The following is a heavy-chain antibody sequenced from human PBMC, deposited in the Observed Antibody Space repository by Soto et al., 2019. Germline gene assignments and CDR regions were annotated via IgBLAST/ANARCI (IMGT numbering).Heavy chain of an antibody. CDR3: VRDGTKTLRDWFDP. J-gene: IGHJ5*02. CDR1: GASISGFY. CDR2: IYATGTT. V-gene: IGHV4-4*07. D-gene: IGHD1-1*01. Sequence: PSETLSLTCTFSGASISGFYWSWIRKSAGKGLEWIGRIYATGTTDYNPSLKSRVMMSVDTSKKQFSLKLRSVTAAVTAVYYCVRDGTKTLRDWFDPWGQGISVTVSS.